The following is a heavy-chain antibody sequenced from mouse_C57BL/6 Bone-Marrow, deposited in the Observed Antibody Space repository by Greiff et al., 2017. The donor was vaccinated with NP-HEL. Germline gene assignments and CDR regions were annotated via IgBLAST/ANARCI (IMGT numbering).Heavy chain of an antibody. CDR3: ASQTAGFFAY. V-gene: IGHV1-69*01. CDR2: IDPSDSYT. CDR1: GYTFTSYW. Sequence: QVQLQQPGAELVMPGASVKLSCKASGYTFTSYWMHWVKQRPGQGLEWIGEIDPSDSYTNYNQKFKGKSTLTVDKSSSTAYMQLSSLTSEDSAVYYCASQTAGFFAYWGQGTLVTVSA. D-gene: IGHD3-2*01. J-gene: IGHJ3*01.